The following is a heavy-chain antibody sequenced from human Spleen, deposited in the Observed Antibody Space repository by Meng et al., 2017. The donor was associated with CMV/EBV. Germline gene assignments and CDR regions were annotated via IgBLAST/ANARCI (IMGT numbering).Heavy chain of an antibody. Sequence: SLKISCAASGFTFEDYAMHWVRQAPGKGLEWVSGISWNSHNIGYADSVKGRFTISRDNAKNSLYLQMNNLRAEDTALYYCAKDGGYFYGSLPFDYWGQGTLVTVSS. V-gene: IGHV3-9*01. CDR1: GFTFEDYA. D-gene: IGHD3-22*01. CDR3: AKDGGYFYGSLPFDY. J-gene: IGHJ4*02. CDR2: ISWNSHNI.